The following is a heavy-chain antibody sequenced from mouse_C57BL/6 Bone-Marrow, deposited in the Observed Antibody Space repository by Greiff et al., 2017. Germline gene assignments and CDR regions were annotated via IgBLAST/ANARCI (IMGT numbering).Heavy chain of an antibody. CDR2: ISSGGDYI. Sequence: EVMLVESGEGLVKPGGSLKLSCAASGFTFSSYAMSWVRQTPEKRLEWVAYISSGGDYIYYADTVKGRFTISRDNARNTLYLQMLSLKSEDTAMYYCTRDPSPEAQATLYAMDYWGQGTSVTVSS. CDR3: TRDPSPEAQATLYAMDY. CDR1: GFTFSSYA. V-gene: IGHV5-9-1*02. J-gene: IGHJ4*01. D-gene: IGHD3-2*02.